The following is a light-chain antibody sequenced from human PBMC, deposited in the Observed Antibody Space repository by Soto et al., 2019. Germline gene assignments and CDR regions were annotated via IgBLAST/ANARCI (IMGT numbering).Light chain of an antibody. J-gene: IGLJ1*01. CDR3: CSYVGSNIFYV. CDR1: NSDLGTYNL. Sequence: SVLAQPASVSGSPGQSITISCTGTNSDLGTYNLVSWYQQRPGKAPKTIIYEVTKRPSGVSKRFSGSKSGNTASLTISGLQAEDEADYYCCSYVGSNIFYVFGTGTKVTVL. CDR2: EVT. V-gene: IGLV2-23*02.